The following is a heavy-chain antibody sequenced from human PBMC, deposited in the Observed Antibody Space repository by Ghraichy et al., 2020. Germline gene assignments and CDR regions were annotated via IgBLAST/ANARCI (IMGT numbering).Heavy chain of an antibody. J-gene: IGHJ4*02. CDR3: AKTPGYSSGWVLN. Sequence: GGSLRLSCAASGFTFNIYVMSWVRQAPGKGLEWVSSISGSGDSTYYADSVQGRFTISRDNSKNTLFLEINSLRADDTAVYYWAKTPGYSSGWVLNWGQGTLDTVSS. V-gene: IGHV3-23*01. D-gene: IGHD6-19*01. CDR1: GFTFNIYV. CDR2: ISGSGDST.